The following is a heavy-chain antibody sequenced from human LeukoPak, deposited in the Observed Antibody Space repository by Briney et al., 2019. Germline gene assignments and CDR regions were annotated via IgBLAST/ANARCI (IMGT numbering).Heavy chain of an antibody. CDR3: ARGKHCGGDCYYPTDPGEFDY. V-gene: IGHV4-31*03. D-gene: IGHD2-21*02. CDR2: IYYSGST. Sequence: PSQTLFLTCTVSGGSISSGGYYWSWVRQHPGKGLEWIGYIYYSGSTFYNPSLKSRLTISVDTSKNQFSLRLSSVTAADTAMYFCARGKHCGGDCYYPTDPGEFDYWGQGTLVTVSS. CDR1: GGSISSGGYY. J-gene: IGHJ4*02.